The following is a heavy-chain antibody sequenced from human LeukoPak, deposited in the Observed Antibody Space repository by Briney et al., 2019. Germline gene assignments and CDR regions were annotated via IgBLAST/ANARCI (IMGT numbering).Heavy chain of an antibody. D-gene: IGHD6-19*01. CDR2: IYYSGST. J-gene: IGHJ4*02. CDR1: GGSISSGGYY. Sequence: PSETLSLTCTVSGGSISSGGYYWSWIRQHPGKGLEWIGYIYYSGSTYYNPSLKSRVTISVDTSKNQFSLKLSSVTAADTAVYYCARVGRVAVAAYFGYWGQGTLVTVSS. V-gene: IGHV4-31*03. CDR3: ARVGRVAVAAYFGY.